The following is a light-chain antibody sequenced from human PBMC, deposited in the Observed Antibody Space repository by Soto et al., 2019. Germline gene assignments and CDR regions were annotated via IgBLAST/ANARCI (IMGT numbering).Light chain of an antibody. CDR2: GAS. J-gene: IGKJ5*01. V-gene: IGKV3-15*01. CDR3: HQYKPCPRWPIT. CDR1: QSVSSN. Sequence: EIVMTQSPATLSVSPGERATLSCRASQSVSSNLAWYQQKPGQAPRLLIYGASTRATGIPARFSGSGSGTALTLPFSSLQSDDFALSYCHQYKPCPRWPITLGQGTRL.